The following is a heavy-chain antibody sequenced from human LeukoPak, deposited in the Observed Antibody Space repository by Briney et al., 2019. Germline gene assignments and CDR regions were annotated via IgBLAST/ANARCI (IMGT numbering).Heavy chain of an antibody. CDR2: ISYDGSNK. J-gene: IGHJ6*02. Sequence: PGRSLRLSCAASGFTFSSYAMHWVRQAPGKGLEWVAVISYDGSNKYYADSVKGRFTISRDNSKNTLYLQMNSLGAEDTAVYCCARDHCSGGSCYGWWHRSYYYYGMDVWGQGTTVTVSS. D-gene: IGHD2-15*01. CDR1: GFTFSSYA. CDR3: ARDHCSGGSCYGWWHRSYYYYGMDV. V-gene: IGHV3-30-3*01.